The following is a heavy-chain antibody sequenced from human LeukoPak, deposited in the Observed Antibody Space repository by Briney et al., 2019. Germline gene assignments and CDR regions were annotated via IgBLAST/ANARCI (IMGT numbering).Heavy chain of an antibody. CDR1: GGTFSSYA. V-gene: IGHV1-69*13. Sequence: ASVKVSCKASGGTFSSYAISWVRQAPGQGLEWMGGIIPIFGTANYAQKFQGRVTITADESTSTAYMELSSLRSEDTAVYYCARSSEGDFWSGYPYYFDYWGQGTLVTVSS. CDR2: IIPIFGTA. D-gene: IGHD3-3*01. CDR3: ARSSEGDFWSGYPYYFDY. J-gene: IGHJ4*02.